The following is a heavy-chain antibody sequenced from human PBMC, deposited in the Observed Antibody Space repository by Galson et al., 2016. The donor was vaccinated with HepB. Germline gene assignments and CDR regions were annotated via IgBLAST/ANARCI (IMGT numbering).Heavy chain of an antibody. Sequence: PALVKPTQTLTLTCTFSGFSLSTRGMSVSWIRQPPGKALEWLALIDWDDDKSYNTSLKTRLAISKDPSKNQVVLTMTNMDPGDTATYYCARILRIPVRRGENYHYAMDVWGQGTTLTVSS. D-gene: IGHD6-6*01. CDR1: GFSLSTRGMS. CDR3: ARILRIPVRRGENYHYAMDV. CDR2: IDWDDDK. J-gene: IGHJ6*02. V-gene: IGHV2-70*01.